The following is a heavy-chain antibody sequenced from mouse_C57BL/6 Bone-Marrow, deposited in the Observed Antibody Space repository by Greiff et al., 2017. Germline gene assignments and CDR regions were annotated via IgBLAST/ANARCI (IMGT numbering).Heavy chain of an antibody. J-gene: IGHJ3*01. CDR1: GYTFTDYY. D-gene: IGHD2-4*01. CDR3: ASPFYYDYEGFAY. Sequence: EVQLQQSGPELVKPGASVKISCMASGYTFTDYYMNWVKQSHGKSPEWIGDINPNNGGISYNQKFNGKATLTVDKYSSTSYMELRSLTSEDSAVYYWASPFYYDYEGFAYWGQGTLVTVSA. CDR2: INPNNGGI. V-gene: IGHV1-26*01.